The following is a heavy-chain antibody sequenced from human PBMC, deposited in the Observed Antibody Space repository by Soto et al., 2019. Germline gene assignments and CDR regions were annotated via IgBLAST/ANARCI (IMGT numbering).Heavy chain of an antibody. V-gene: IGHV3-11*01. CDR3: AKSARQYYFYYMDV. Sequence: GGSLRLSCAASGFTFSDYYMSWIRQAPGKGLEWVSYISSSGSSIYYPDSVKGRFTISSDNSKNTLYLQMNSLRADDTAVYYCAKSARQYYFYYMDVWGKGTTVTVSS. CDR1: GFTFSDYY. J-gene: IGHJ6*03. CDR2: ISSSGSSI. D-gene: IGHD4-4*01.